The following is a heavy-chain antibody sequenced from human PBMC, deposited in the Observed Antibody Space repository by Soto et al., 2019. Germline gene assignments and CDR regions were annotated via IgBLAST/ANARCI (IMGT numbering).Heavy chain of an antibody. J-gene: IGHJ4*02. D-gene: IGHD3-22*01. V-gene: IGHV3-30-3*01. CDR2: ISYDGSNK. Sequence: PGGSLXLSCAASGFXFSSYAMHWVRQAPGKGLEWVAVISYDGSNKYYADSVKGRFTISRDNSKNTLYLQMNSLRAEDTAVYYCARGTYYYDSSGYPDQPHFVYWGQGTLVKSPQ. CDR1: GFXFSSYA. CDR3: ARGTYYYDSSGYPDQPHFVY.